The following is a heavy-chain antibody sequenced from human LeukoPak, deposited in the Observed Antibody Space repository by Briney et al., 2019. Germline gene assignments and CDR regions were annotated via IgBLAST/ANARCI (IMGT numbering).Heavy chain of an antibody. V-gene: IGHV3-13*01. CDR3: ARLSGNNAFDI. D-gene: IGHD3-10*01. J-gene: IGHJ3*02. CDR1: GFTFSSYD. CDR2: IGTAGDT. Sequence: GGSLRLSCAASGFTFSSYDMHWVRPATGKGLEWVSAIGTAGDTYYPGSVKGRFTISRENAKNSLYLQMNSLRAGDTAVYYCARLSGNNAFDIWGQGTMVTVSS.